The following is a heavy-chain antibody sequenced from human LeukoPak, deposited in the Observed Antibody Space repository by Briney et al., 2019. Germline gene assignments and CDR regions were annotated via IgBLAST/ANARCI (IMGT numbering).Heavy chain of an antibody. Sequence: ASVKVSFKASGYTFISYYIHWVRQAPGQGLEWMGLINPSSGNTPYAQQFQGRVTMTRDTSTSTVYMELSSLRSEDTAVYYCARHSLIGTTPFDYWGQGTLVTVPS. CDR3: ARHSLIGTTPFDY. CDR2: INPSSGNT. D-gene: IGHD1-20*01. CDR1: GYTFISYY. V-gene: IGHV1-46*01. J-gene: IGHJ4*02.